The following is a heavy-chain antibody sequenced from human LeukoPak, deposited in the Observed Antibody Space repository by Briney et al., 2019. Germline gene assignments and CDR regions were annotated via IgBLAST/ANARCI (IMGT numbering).Heavy chain of an antibody. V-gene: IGHV3-30*02. Sequence: GGSLRLSCAASGFTFSSYSMNWVRQAPGKGLEWVAFIRYDGSNKYYADSVKGRFTISRDNSKNTLYLQMNSLRAEDTAVYYCAKDERNCGGDCYNFDYWGQGTLVTVSS. D-gene: IGHD2-21*01. CDR3: AKDERNCGGDCYNFDY. J-gene: IGHJ4*02. CDR2: IRYDGSNK. CDR1: GFTFSSYS.